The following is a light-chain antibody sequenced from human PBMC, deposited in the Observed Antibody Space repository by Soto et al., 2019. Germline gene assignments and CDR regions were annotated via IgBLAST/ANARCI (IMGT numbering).Light chain of an antibody. CDR3: QQYGNSIPIT. CDR1: QFVSSN. V-gene: IGKV3-20*01. CDR2: GAL. Sequence: ELVMTQSPVTLSVSPVETAILSCRASQFVSSNLAWYQQKPGQAPRLLIYGALSRATGIPDRFSGSGSGTDFTLTISRLEPEDFAVYYCQQYGNSIPITFGQGTRLEIK. J-gene: IGKJ5*01.